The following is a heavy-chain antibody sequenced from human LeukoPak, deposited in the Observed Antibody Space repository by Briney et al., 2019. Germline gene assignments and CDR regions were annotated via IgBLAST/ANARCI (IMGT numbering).Heavy chain of an antibody. D-gene: IGHD3-3*01. CDR1: GYTFTSYG. CDR3: ARSRKPYDFWSGYYGGDAFDI. CDR2: ISAYNGNT. V-gene: IGHV1-18*01. Sequence: GASVMVSCKASGYTFTSYGISWVRQAPGQGLEWMGWISAYNGNTNYAQKLQGRVTMTTDTSTSTAYMELRSLRSDDTAVYYCARSRKPYDFWSGYYGGDAFDIWGQGTMVTVSS. J-gene: IGHJ3*02.